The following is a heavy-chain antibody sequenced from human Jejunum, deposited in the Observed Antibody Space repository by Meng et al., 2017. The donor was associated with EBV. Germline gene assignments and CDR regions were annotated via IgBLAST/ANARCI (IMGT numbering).Heavy chain of an antibody. J-gene: IGHJ4*02. CDR1: GGSVSSGGYY. V-gene: IGHV4-61*08. CDR3: ARDQNGSYFAY. CDR2: IYNSEST. D-gene: IGHD1-26*01. Sequence: QWERQGAGPGTVKPSVTPSLTCIFSGGSVSSGGYYWSWIRQPPGKGLEWIGYIYNSESTNYKSSLKSRVTISADTSKNQFSLRLSSVTAADTAVYYCARDQNGSYFAYWGQGTLVTVSS.